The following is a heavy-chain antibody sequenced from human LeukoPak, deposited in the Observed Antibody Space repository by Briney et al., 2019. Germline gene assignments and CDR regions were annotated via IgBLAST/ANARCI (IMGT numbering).Heavy chain of an antibody. CDR1: EFTFSTYS. D-gene: IGHD3-10*01. CDR2: ISGSRNYI. V-gene: IGHV3-21*01. J-gene: IGHJ4*02. Sequence: GGSLRLSCAASEFTFSTYSMNWVRQAPGKGLEWVSSISGSRNYIYYTDSVKGRFTISRDNAKNSLYLQMTSLRAEDTAVYYCARTSFGESFDYWGQGTLVTVSS. CDR3: ARTSFGESFDY.